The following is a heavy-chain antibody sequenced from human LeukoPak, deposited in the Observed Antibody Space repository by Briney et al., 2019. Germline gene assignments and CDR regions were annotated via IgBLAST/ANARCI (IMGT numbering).Heavy chain of an antibody. CDR3: ASANPYCTNGVCYSSGFY. D-gene: IGHD2-8*01. V-gene: IGHV1-69*13. CDR1: GGTFSSYA. Sequence: SVKVSCKASGGTFSSYAISWVRQAPGQGLEWMGGIIPIFGTANYAQKFQGRVTITADESTSTAYMELSSLRSEDTAVYYCASANPYCTNGVCYSSGFYWGQGTLVTVSS. CDR2: IIPIFGTA. J-gene: IGHJ4*02.